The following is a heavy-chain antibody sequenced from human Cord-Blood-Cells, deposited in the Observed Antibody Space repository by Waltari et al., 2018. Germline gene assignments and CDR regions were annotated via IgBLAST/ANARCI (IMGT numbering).Heavy chain of an antibody. Sequence: EVQLVESGGGLVQPGGSLRLSCAASGFTSSSYWMSWVRQAPGKGLEWVANIKQDGSEKYYVDSVKGRFTISRDNAKNSLYLQMNSLRAEDMAVYYCANGVQGDYWGQGTLVTVSS. V-gene: IGHV3-7*01. D-gene: IGHD1-1*01. CDR3: ANGVQGDY. CDR1: GFTSSSYW. CDR2: IKQDGSEK. J-gene: IGHJ4*02.